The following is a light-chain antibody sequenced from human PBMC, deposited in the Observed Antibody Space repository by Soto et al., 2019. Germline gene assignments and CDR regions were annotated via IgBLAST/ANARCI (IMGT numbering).Light chain of an antibody. CDR3: GSYSSTDTPFV. CDR1: STDVGGYNY. CDR2: EVT. Sequence: QSALAQPSSVSGSPGQSITISCTGTSTDVGGYNYVSWYQHHSGKAPKLLIYEVTNRPSGISDRFSGSKSVNTASLTIAGLQAEDESYYYCGSYSSTDTPFVFGTGTKLTVL. J-gene: IGLJ1*01. V-gene: IGLV2-14*01.